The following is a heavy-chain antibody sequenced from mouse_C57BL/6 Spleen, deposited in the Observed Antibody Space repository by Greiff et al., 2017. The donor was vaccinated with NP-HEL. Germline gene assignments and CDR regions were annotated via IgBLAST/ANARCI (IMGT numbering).Heavy chain of an antibody. J-gene: IGHJ1*03. CDR2: INPNNGGT. CDR3: ARERAVVARYFDV. V-gene: IGHV1-26*01. Sequence: VQLQQSGPELVKPGASVKISCKASGYTFTDYYMNWVKQSHGKSLEWIGDINPNNGGTSYNQKFKGKATLTVDKSSSTAYMELRSLTSEDSAVYDCARERAVVARYFDVWGTGTTVTVSS. D-gene: IGHD1-1*01. CDR1: GYTFTDYY.